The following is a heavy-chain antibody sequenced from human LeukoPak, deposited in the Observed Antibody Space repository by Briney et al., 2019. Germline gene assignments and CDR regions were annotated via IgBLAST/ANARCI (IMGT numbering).Heavy chain of an antibody. CDR2: ITSDGST. CDR1: GFTFDDYA. J-gene: IGHJ6*03. Sequence: GGSLRLSCAASGFTFDDYAMHWVRQAPGKGLEWVSGITSDGSTYYADSVRGRFIISRDNSKNTLYLQMNSLRAEDRALYYCAREYMDVWGKGTMVTISS. CDR3: AREYMDV. V-gene: IGHV3-23*01.